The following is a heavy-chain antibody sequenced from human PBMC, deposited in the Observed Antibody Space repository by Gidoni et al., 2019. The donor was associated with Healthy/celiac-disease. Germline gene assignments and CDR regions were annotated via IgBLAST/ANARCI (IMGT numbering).Heavy chain of an antibody. Sequence: QVQLVQSGAEVKKPGSSVKVSCKASGGTFSSYAISWVRQAPGQGLEWMGRIIPILGIANYAQKFQGRVTITADKSTSTAYMELSSLRSEDTAVYYCARSGDYGDKDAFDIWGQGTMVTVSS. V-gene: IGHV1-69*04. D-gene: IGHD4-17*01. CDR2: IIPILGIA. CDR3: ARSGDYGDKDAFDI. CDR1: GGTFSSYA. J-gene: IGHJ3*02.